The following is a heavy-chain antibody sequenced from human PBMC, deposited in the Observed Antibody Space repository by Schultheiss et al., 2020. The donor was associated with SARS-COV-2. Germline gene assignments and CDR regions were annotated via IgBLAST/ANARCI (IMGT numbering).Heavy chain of an antibody. CDR2: FYARGST. CDR3: AGQVGSYMNWFDP. V-gene: IGHV4-4*07. Sequence: SQTLSLTCTVSGGSISSYYWSWIRQTAGKGLEFIGRFYARGSTNYNPSLKRRVTISGDTSKNQISLKLSSVTAADTAVYYCAGQVGSYMNWFDPWGQGTLVTVAS. D-gene: IGHD1-26*01. CDR1: GGSISSYY. J-gene: IGHJ5*02.